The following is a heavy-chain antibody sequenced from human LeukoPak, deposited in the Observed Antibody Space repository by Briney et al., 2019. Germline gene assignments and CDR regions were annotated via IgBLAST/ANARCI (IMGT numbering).Heavy chain of an antibody. J-gene: IGHJ4*02. D-gene: IGHD3-22*01. V-gene: IGHV1-2*02. CDR2: INPNSGGT. Sequence: ASVKVSCKASGYIFTGYYMHWVRQAPGQGLEWMGWINPNSGGTNYAQKFQGRVTMTRDTSISTAYMELSRLRSDDTAVYYCARGGRHYYDSSGSQDYWGQGTLVTVSS. CDR3: ARGGRHYYDSSGSQDY. CDR1: GYIFTGYY.